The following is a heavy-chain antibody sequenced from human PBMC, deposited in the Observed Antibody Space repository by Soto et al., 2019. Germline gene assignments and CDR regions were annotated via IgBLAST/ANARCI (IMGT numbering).Heavy chain of an antibody. J-gene: IGHJ4*02. V-gene: IGHV4-31*03. Sequence: QVQLQESGPGLVRPSQTLSLTCTVSGGSITNGDYYWNWIRQHPGKGLERIGYISYRGTSFYNPSLKSRVFISVETSKNQFSLNLSSVTAADTAVYFCARDAPGEAPYWGQGTLVTVSS. CDR3: ARDAPGEAPY. D-gene: IGHD2-2*01. CDR1: GGSITNGDYY. CDR2: ISYRGTS.